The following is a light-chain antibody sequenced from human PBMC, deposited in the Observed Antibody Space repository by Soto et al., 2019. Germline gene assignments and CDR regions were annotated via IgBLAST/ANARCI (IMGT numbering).Light chain of an antibody. Sequence: EIVVTQSPGTLSLSPGERATLSCRASQSISTTYLAWYQQRPGQATRLLIYGTSSRATGIPDRFSGSGSATDFTLTINRLEPEDFALYYCQQYGTSPYTFGQGTKLEIK. V-gene: IGKV3-20*01. CDR3: QQYGTSPYT. CDR1: QSISTTY. J-gene: IGKJ2*01. CDR2: GTS.